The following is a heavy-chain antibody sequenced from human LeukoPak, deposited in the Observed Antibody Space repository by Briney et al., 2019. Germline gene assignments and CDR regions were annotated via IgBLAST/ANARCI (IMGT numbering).Heavy chain of an antibody. V-gene: IGHV3-30*18. CDR3: AKDWDYYGSALFDI. D-gene: IGHD3-10*01. J-gene: IGHJ3*02. CDR2: ISYDGSNK. Sequence: GGSLRLSCAASGFTFSSYGMHWVRQAPGKGLEWVAVISYDGSNKYYADSVKGRFTISRDNSKNTLYLQMNSLRAEDTAVYYCAKDWDYYGSALFDIWGQGTMVTVSS. CDR1: GFTFSSYG.